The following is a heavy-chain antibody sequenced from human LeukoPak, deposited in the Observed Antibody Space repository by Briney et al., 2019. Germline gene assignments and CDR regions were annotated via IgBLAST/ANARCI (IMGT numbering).Heavy chain of an antibody. CDR3: AKDTRYYYDKDY. CDR2: ISGSGGST. D-gene: IGHD3-22*01. CDR1: GFTFSSYD. V-gene: IGHV3-23*01. J-gene: IGHJ4*02. Sequence: GGSLRLSCAASGFTFSSYDMSWFRQAPGKGLEWVSAISGSGGSTYYADSVRGRFTISRDNSKNTLYLQMNSLRAEDTAVYYCAKDTRYYYDKDYWGQGTLVTVSS.